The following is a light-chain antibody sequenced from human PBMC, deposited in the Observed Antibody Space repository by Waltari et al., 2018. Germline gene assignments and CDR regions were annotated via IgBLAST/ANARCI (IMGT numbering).Light chain of an antibody. CDR2: GVS. CDR1: SSDVGTYNF. Sequence: QSALTQPASVSGSPGQSITISCTGTSSDVGTYNFVSWYQHPPGKAPKLMISGVSNLPSGVSNRFSGSKSDHTASLTISGLQAEDEADYFCCSYTSSNTYVFGTGTRVTVL. J-gene: IGLJ1*01. V-gene: IGLV2-14*01. CDR3: CSYTSSNTYV.